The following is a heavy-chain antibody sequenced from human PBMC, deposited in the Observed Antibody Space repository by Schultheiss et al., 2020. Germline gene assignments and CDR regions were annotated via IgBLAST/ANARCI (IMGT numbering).Heavy chain of an antibody. CDR2: TYPGDSDT. D-gene: IGHD6-13*01. CDR3: ARSSWPKGDFDY. V-gene: IGHV5-51*01. J-gene: IGHJ4*02. CDR1: GYSFTSYW. Sequence: GGSLRLSCNGSGYSFTSYWIGWVRQMPGKGLEWMGITYPGDSDTRYSPSFQGQVTISADKSISTAYLQWSSLKASDTAMYYCARSSWPKGDFDYWGQGTLVTVSS.